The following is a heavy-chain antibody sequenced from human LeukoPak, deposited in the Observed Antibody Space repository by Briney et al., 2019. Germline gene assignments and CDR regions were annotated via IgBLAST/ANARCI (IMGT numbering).Heavy chain of an antibody. J-gene: IGHJ4*02. V-gene: IGHV3-74*01. CDR3: ARGAVWDGNCGDY. CDR1: GFTFSSYA. D-gene: IGHD4-23*01. CDR2: INSDGSST. Sequence: GGSLRLSCAASGFTFSSYAMSWVRQAPGKGLVWVSRINSDGSSTTYADSVKGRFTISRDNAKNTLYLQMNSLRAEDTAVYYCARGAVWDGNCGDYWGQGTLVTVSS.